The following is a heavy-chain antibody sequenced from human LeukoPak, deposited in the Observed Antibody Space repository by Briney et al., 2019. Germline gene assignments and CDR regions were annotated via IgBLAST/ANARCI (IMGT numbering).Heavy chain of an antibody. CDR3: ARGGSYYNFDY. Sequence: GRSLRLSCAASGFTFSSYAMHWVRQAPGKGLEWVAVISYDGSNKYYADSVKGRFTISRDNSKDTLYLQMNSLRAEDTAVYYCARGGSYYNFDYWGQGTLVTVSS. D-gene: IGHD1-26*01. J-gene: IGHJ4*02. CDR2: ISYDGSNK. CDR1: GFTFSSYA. V-gene: IGHV3-30-3*01.